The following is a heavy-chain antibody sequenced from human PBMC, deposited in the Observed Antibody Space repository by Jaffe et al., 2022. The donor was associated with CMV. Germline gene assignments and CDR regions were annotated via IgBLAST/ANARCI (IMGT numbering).Heavy chain of an antibody. J-gene: IGHJ4*02. V-gene: IGHV3-33*08. D-gene: IGHD3-9*01. CDR1: GFTFSSYG. Sequence: QVQLVESGGGVVQPGRSLRLSCAASGFTFSSYGMHWVRQAPGKGLEWVAVIWYDGSNKYYADSVKGRFTISRDNSKNTLYLQMNSLRAEDTAVYYCARDRIGHFDWLTYYFDYWGQGTLVTVSS. CDR3: ARDRIGHFDWLTYYFDY. CDR2: IWYDGSNK.